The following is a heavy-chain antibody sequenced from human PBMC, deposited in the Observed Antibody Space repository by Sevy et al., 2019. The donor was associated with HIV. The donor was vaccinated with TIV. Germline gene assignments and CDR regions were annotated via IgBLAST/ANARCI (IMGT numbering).Heavy chain of an antibody. D-gene: IGHD2-2*01. CDR1: GYTFTSYG. Sequence: ASVKVSCKASGYTFTSYGMNWVRQAPGQGLEWMGWINTNTGNATYAQGFTGRFVFSLDTSVSTAYLQISSLKAEDTAIYYCARTSRGIVVVAAAQHYYGMDVWGQGTTVTVSS. CDR2: INTNTGNA. CDR3: ARTSRGIVVVAAAQHYYGMDV. J-gene: IGHJ6*02. V-gene: IGHV7-4-1*02.